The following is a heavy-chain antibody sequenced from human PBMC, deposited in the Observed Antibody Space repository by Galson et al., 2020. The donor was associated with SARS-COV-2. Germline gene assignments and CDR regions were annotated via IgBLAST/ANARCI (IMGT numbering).Heavy chain of an antibody. J-gene: IGHJ4*02. Sequence: GESLKISCAASGFTVSSNYMSWVRQAPGKGLEWVSVIYSGGSTYYADSVKGRFTISRDNSKSTLYLQMNSLRAEDTAVYYCARDYGGIRFDYWGQGTLVTVSS. CDR2: IYSGGST. V-gene: IGHV3-53*01. D-gene: IGHD4-17*01. CDR3: ARDYGGIRFDY. CDR1: GFTVSSNY.